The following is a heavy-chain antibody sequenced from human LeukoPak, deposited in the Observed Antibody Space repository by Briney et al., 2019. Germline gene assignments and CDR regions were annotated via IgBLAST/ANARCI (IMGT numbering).Heavy chain of an antibody. Sequence: GGSLRLSCAASGFTFSSYAMSWVRQAPGKGLEWVSAVTGSGDSTYYADSVRGRFTISRDNSKNTLFLQLDSLRVEDTAVYYCAKEDPAIILGIDYWGQGALVIVSS. J-gene: IGHJ4*02. CDR1: GFTFSSYA. CDR3: AKEDPAIILGIDY. V-gene: IGHV3-23*01. D-gene: IGHD5-18*01. CDR2: VTGSGDST.